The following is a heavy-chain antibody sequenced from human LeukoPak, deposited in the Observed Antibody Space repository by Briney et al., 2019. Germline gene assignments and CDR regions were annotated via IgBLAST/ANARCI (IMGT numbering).Heavy chain of an antibody. V-gene: IGHV1-69*04. CDR2: IIPILGIA. CDR1: GGTFSSYA. CDR3: ARAHSSGYYSCPFDY. Sequence: SVKVSCKASGGTFSSYAISWVRQAPGQGLEWMGRIIPILGIANYAQKFQGRVTITADKSTSTAYMELSSLRSEDTAVYYCARAHSSGYYSCPFDYWGQGTLVTVSS. D-gene: IGHD3-22*01. J-gene: IGHJ4*02.